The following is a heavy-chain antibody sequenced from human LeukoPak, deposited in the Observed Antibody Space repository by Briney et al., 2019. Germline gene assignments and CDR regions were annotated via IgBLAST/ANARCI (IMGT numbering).Heavy chain of an antibody. D-gene: IGHD2-15*01. CDR2: ISGYTGDT. CDR1: GYTFTNFD. V-gene: IGHV1-18*01. J-gene: IGHJ3*01. Sequence: ASVRVSCKPSGYTFTNFDIYWVRQAPGQGVECMGWISGYTGDTKYAQIFQGRFTVTTDTSTSTAYMELRSLTYDDTAVYYCARAGYCGDGGCRGGSAFDVWGQGTMVTVSS. CDR3: ARAGYCGDGGCRGGSAFDV.